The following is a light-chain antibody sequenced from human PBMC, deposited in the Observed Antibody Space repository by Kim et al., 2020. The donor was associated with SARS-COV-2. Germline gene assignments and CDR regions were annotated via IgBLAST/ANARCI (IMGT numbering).Light chain of an antibody. J-gene: IGKJ1*01. CDR1: QSISSW. Sequence: ASVGDRVTITCRASQSISSWLAWYQQKPGKAPKLLIYKASSLESGVPSRFSGSGSGTEFTLSISSLQPDDFATYYCQQYSTYPWTFGQGTKVDIK. V-gene: IGKV1-5*03. CDR3: QQYSTYPWT. CDR2: KAS.